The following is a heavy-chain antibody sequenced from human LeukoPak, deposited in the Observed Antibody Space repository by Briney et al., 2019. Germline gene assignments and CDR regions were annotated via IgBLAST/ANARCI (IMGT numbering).Heavy chain of an antibody. Sequence: PSETLSLTCTVSGDSISSGGYYWSWIRQHPGKGLEWIGFIYYTGYTYSNPSLKSRVTISVDTSKNQFSLKLNSVTATDTAVYYCARHYGPWGQGTLVTVSS. CDR3: ARHYGP. CDR1: GDSISSGGYY. CDR2: IYYTGYT. V-gene: IGHV4-39*01. J-gene: IGHJ4*02. D-gene: IGHD3-10*01.